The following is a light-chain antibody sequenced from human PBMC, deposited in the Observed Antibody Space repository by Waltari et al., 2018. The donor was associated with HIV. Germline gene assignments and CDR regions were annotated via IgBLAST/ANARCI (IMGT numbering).Light chain of an antibody. CDR3: QQRSQWPLT. J-gene: IGKJ2*01. Sequence: EIVLTQSPVTLSLSPGERATLSCRASQGLSDFLGWYQQKPGQAPRLVTYDGSIRSPGIPARFGGNGSGTDFTLTINRLEPEEFAVYYCQQRSQWPLTFGQGTRLDI. CDR2: DGS. CDR1: QGLSDF. V-gene: IGKV3-11*01.